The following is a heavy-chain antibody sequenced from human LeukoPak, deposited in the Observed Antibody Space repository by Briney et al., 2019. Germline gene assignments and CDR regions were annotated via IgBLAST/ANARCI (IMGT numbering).Heavy chain of an antibody. CDR2: ITGSGSRI. J-gene: IGHJ3*01. Sequence: GGSLRLSCAASTSMFTSYAMTWVRQAPGKGLQWISTITGSGSRIYYADSVKGRFTLSRDNSKNTLHLQMNSLGAEDTAVYYCAGGEGAAGIYDAFDFWGQGTLVTVSS. V-gene: IGHV3-23*01. D-gene: IGHD6-13*01. CDR3: AGGEGAAGIYDAFDF. CDR1: TSMFTSYA.